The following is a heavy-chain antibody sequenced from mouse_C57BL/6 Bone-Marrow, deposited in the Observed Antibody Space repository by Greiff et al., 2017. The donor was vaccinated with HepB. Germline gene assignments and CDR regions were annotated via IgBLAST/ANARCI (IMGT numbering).Heavy chain of an antibody. Sequence: QVQLQQSGPELVKPGASVKISCKASGYSFTSYYIHWVKQRPGQGLEWIGWIYPGSGNTKYNEKFKGKATLTADTSSSTAYMQLSSLTSEDSAVYYCGTYDGYYDAMDYWGQGTSVTVSS. V-gene: IGHV1-66*01. CDR2: IYPGSGNT. CDR3: GTYDGYYDAMDY. D-gene: IGHD2-3*01. CDR1: GYSFTSYY. J-gene: IGHJ4*01.